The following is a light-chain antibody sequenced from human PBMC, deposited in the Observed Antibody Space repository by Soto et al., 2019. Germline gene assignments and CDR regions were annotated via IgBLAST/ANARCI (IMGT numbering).Light chain of an antibody. J-gene: IGKJ2*01. CDR3: QQYNNWPYT. CDR2: GAS. V-gene: IGKV3-15*01. Sequence: EIVMTQSPATLSVSPGERATLSCRASQSVSSNFAWYQQKPGQAPRLLIYGASTRATGIPARFSGSGSGTEFTLTISSLQSEDFAVYYRQQYNNWPYTFGQGTKLEIK. CDR1: QSVSSN.